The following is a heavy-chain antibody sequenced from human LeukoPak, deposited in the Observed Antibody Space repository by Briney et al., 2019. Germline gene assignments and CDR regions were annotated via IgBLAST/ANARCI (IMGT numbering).Heavy chain of an antibody. D-gene: IGHD3-16*01. Sequence: SETLSLTCTVSDYSISSGYYWGWIRQPPGKGLEWIGSMYHSGNTYYNPSLKSRVTISVDTSKNQFSLKLSSVTAADTAVYYCATIIEYYDYVWGSVDYWGQGTLVTVSS. CDR3: ATIIEYYDYVWGSVDY. V-gene: IGHV4-38-2*02. J-gene: IGHJ4*02. CDR1: DYSISSGYY. CDR2: MYHSGNT.